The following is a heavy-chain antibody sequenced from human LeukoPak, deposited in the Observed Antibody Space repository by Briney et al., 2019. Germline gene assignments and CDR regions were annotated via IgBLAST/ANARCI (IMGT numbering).Heavy chain of an antibody. V-gene: IGHV4-31*03. CDR1: GGSVSSGGYY. Sequence: PSGTLSLTCTVSGGSVSSGGYYWSWVRQHPGKGLEWIGYIYYSGSTYYNPSLKSRVTISLDTSKNHFSLTLSSVTAADTAVYYCASALYYFYMGVWGKGTTVTVSS. CDR3: ASALYYFYMGV. CDR2: IYYSGST. J-gene: IGHJ6*03.